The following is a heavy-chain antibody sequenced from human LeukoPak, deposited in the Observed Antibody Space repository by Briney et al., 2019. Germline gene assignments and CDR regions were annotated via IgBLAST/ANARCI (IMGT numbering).Heavy chain of an antibody. J-gene: IGHJ4*02. CDR3: ARRAGAYSHPYDY. Sequence: PGGSLRLSCAASGFPFSTYSMNWVRQAPGKGLEWVSFIYSDNTHYSDSVKGRFTISRDNSKNTLYLQMNSLRAEDTAVYYCARRAGAYSHPYDYWDQGTLVTVSS. D-gene: IGHD4/OR15-4a*01. CDR2: IYSDNT. CDR1: GFPFSTYS. V-gene: IGHV3-53*01.